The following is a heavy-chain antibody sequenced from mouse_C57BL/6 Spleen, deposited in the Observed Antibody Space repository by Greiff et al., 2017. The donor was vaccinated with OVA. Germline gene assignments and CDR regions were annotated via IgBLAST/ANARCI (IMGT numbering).Heavy chain of an antibody. V-gene: IGHV1-52*01. Sequence: QVQLKQPGAELVRPGSSVKLSCKASGYTFTSYWMHWVKQRPIQGLEWIGNIDPSDSETHYNQKFKDKATLTVDKSSSTAYMQLSSLTSEDSAVYYCARSWDYPFAYWGQGTLVTVSA. CDR3: ARSWDYPFAY. CDR2: IDPSDSET. J-gene: IGHJ3*01. CDR1: GYTFTSYW. D-gene: IGHD2-4*01.